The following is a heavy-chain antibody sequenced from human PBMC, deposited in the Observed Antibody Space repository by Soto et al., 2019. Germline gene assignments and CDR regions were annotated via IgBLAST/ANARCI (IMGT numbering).Heavy chain of an antibody. D-gene: IGHD3-10*01. J-gene: IGHJ4*02. V-gene: IGHV3-48*02. CDR2: ISTSSSAI. CDR3: ATGGY. CDR1: GFTFSSYS. Sequence: ESGGGLVQPGGSLRLSCAASGFTFSSYSMNWVRQAPGKGLEWISYISTSSSAIYYADSVKGRFTISRDNVKNSLYLQMNSLRDEDTAVYFCATGGYWGQGTLVTVSS.